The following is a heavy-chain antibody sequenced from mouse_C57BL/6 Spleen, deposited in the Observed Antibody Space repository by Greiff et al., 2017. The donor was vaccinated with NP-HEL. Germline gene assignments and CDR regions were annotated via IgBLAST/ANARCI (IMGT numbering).Heavy chain of an antibody. CDR2: INPNNGGT. D-gene: IGHD3-3*01. J-gene: IGHJ3*01. V-gene: IGHV1-26*01. CDR3: ARWGPMGFAY. Sequence: EVKLQQSGPELVKPGASVKISCKASGYTFTDYYMNWVKQSHGKSLEWIGDINPNNGGTSYNQKFKGKATLTVDKSSSTAYMELRSLTSEDSAVYYCARWGPMGFAYWGQGTLVTVSA. CDR1: GYTFTDYY.